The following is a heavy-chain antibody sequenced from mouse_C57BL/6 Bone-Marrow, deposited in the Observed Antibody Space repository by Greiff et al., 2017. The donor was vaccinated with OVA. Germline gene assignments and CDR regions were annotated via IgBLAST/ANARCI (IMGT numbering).Heavy chain of an antibody. Sequence: QVQLQQSGPELVKPGASVKISCKASGYSFTSYYIHWVKQRPGQGLEWIGWIYPGSGNTKYNEKFKGKATLTADTSSSTAYMQLSSLTSEDSAVYYCAREGRDYDGRHAMDYWGQGTSVTVSS. CDR3: AREGRDYDGRHAMDY. CDR2: IYPGSGNT. CDR1: GYSFTSYY. V-gene: IGHV1-66*01. J-gene: IGHJ4*01. D-gene: IGHD2-4*01.